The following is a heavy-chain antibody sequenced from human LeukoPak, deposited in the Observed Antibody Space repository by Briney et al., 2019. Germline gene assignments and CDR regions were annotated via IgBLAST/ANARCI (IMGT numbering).Heavy chain of an antibody. CDR2: ISSSSSYI. CDR1: GFTFSSYS. Sequence: GGSLRLSCAASGFTFSSYSMNWVRQAPGKGLEWVSSISSSSSYIYYADSVKGRFTISRDNAKNSLYLQMNSLRAEDTAVYYCARDSQGGWYPVIDYWGQGTLVTVSS. D-gene: IGHD6-19*01. J-gene: IGHJ4*02. V-gene: IGHV3-21*04. CDR3: ARDSQGGWYPVIDY.